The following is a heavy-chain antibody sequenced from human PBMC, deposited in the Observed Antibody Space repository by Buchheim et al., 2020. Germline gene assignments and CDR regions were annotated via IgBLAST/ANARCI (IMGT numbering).Heavy chain of an antibody. V-gene: IGHV3-48*01. CDR1: GITFSSSH. J-gene: IGHJ4*02. Sequence: EVQLVESGGGLAKPGGSLRLSCAASGITFSSSHMNWVRQAPGKGLEWISYISSSASTIYYTDSVKGRFTISRDNAKNSLYLQMYSMRAEDTAVYYCARDTAGGGTHDYWGQGTL. CDR3: ARDTAGGGTHDY. D-gene: IGHD3-16*01. CDR2: ISSSASTI.